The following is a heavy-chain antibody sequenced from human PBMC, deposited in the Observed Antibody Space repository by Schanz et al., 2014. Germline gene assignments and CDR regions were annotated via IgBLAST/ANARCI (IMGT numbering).Heavy chain of an antibody. D-gene: IGHD1-26*01. Sequence: EVQLVESGGGVVQPGRSLRLSCAASGFTFSGFWMTWVRQAPGKGLEWVANIKKDGSEKYYVDSVKGRFTISRDNAKNSLFLQMNSLRAEDTAVYYCARDHTTESYYSAGPPIDYWGQGTLLTVSS. CDR2: IKKDGSEK. J-gene: IGHJ4*02. CDR1: GFTFSGFW. CDR3: ARDHTTESYYSAGPPIDY. V-gene: IGHV3-7*01.